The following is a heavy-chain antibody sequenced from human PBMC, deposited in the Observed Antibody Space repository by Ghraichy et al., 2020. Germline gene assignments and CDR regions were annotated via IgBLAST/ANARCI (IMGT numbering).Heavy chain of an antibody. J-gene: IGHJ4*02. D-gene: IGHD4-17*01. CDR2: ISYDGSNK. V-gene: IGHV3-30*04. Sequence: GGSLRLTCAASGFTFSSYAMHWVRQAPGKGLEWVAVISYDGSNKYYVDSVKGRFTISRDNSKNTLYLQMNSLSAEDTAVYYRASGMLDPNIGDYVLYYFDYWGQGTLVTVSS. CDR3: ASGMLDPNIGDYVLYYFDY. CDR1: GFTFSSYA.